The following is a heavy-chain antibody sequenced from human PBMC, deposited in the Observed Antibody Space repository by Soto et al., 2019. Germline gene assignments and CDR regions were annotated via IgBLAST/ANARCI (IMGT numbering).Heavy chain of an antibody. CDR3: ARDRFSLGYCSSTSCYGAFDI. V-gene: IGHV1-69*13. CDR2: IIPIFGTA. J-gene: IGHJ3*02. Sequence: SVKVSCKASGGTFSSYAISWVRQAPGQGLEWMGGIIPIFGTANYAQKFQGRVTITADESTSTAYMELSSLRSEDTAVYYCARDRFSLGYCSSTSCYGAFDIRGKGTMVTVSS. CDR1: GGTFSSYA. D-gene: IGHD2-2*01.